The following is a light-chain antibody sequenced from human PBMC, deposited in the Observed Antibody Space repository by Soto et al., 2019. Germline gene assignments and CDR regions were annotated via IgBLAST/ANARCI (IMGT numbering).Light chain of an antibody. Sequence: SALAQPASVSGSPGQSITISCTGASGYVGTYSLVSWYQQHPGKAPKVVIYEGHKRPSGVPDRFSGSTSVNTASLTISGLQAEDEADYYCISYRGSDTSYVFGTGTKLTVL. CDR2: EGH. CDR1: SGYVGTYSL. V-gene: IGLV2-14*02. CDR3: ISYRGSDTSYV. J-gene: IGLJ1*01.